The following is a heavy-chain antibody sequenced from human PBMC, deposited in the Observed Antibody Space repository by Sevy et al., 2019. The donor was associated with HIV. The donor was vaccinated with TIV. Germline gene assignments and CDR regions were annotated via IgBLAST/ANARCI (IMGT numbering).Heavy chain of an antibody. CDR3: ARTTSGWFDY. CDR2: TYYRSTWHN. J-gene: IGHJ4*02. V-gene: IGHV6-1*01. Sequence: SQTLSLTCSISGDSVSSNSVAWNWIRQSPSRGLGGVGRTYYRSTWHNDYAVSVKSRITINPDTSKNQFSLQLNSVTPEDTAVYYCARTTSGWFDYWGQGTPVTVSS. CDR1: GDSVSSNSVA. D-gene: IGHD6-19*01.